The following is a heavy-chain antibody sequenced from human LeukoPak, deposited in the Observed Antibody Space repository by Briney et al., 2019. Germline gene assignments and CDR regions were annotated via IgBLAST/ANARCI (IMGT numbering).Heavy chain of an antibody. Sequence: ASVKVSCKASGYTFTGYYMHWVRQAPGQGLEWMGWINPNSGGTNYAQKFQGRVTMTRDTSISTAYMELSRLRSDDTAVYYCARSLLYYYDSSGYIILYNWFDPWGQGTLVTVSS. CDR1: GYTFTGYY. J-gene: IGHJ5*02. CDR3: ARSLLYYYDSSGYIILYNWFDP. D-gene: IGHD3-22*01. CDR2: INPNSGGT. V-gene: IGHV1-2*02.